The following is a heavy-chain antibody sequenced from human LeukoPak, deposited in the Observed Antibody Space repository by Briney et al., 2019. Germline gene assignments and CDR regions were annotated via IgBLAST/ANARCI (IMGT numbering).Heavy chain of an antibody. CDR2: IYSGGST. CDR1: GFTVSSNY. J-gene: IGHJ3*02. V-gene: IGHV3-53*01. CDR3: AREMGTITMIVVGGDINGNDAFDI. Sequence: PGGSLRLSCAASGFTVSSNYMSWVRQAPGKGLEWVSVIYSGGSTYYADSVKGRFTISRDNSKNTLYLQMNSLRAEDTAVYYCAREMGTITMIVVGGDINGNDAFDIWGQGTMVTVSS. D-gene: IGHD3-22*01.